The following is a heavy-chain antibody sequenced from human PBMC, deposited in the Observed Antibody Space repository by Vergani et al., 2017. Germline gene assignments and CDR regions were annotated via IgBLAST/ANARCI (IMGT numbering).Heavy chain of an antibody. V-gene: IGHV4-59*01. CDR2: IYYSGST. J-gene: IGHJ4*02. Sequence: QVQLQESGPGLVKPSETLSLTCTVSGGSISSYYWSWIRQPPGKGLEWIGYIYYSGSTNYNPSLTSRVTLSVDTSKNQFSLKLSSVTAAYTAVYYCASGKWFGELLYPYYFDYWGQGTLVTVSS. CDR1: GGSISSYY. D-gene: IGHD3-10*01. CDR3: ASGKWFGELLYPYYFDY.